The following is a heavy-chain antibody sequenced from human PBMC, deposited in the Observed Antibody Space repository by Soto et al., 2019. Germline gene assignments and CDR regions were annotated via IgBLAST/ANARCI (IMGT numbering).Heavy chain of an antibody. CDR3: AKDRMYSGSPYYYYYGMDV. CDR1: GLTFSSYA. D-gene: IGHD1-26*01. V-gene: IGHV3-23*01. CDR2: ISGSGGST. Sequence: HPGGSLRLSCAASGLTFSSYAMSWVRQAPGKGLEWVSAISGSGGSTYYADSVKGRFTISRDNSKNTLYLQMNSLRAEDTAVYYCAKDRMYSGSPYYYYYGMDVWGQGTTVTVSS. J-gene: IGHJ6*02.